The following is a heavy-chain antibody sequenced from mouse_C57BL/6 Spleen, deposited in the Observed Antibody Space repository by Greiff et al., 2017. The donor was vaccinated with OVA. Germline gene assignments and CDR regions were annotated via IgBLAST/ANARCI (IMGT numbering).Heavy chain of an antibody. CDR3: TAAVVATDFDV. Sequence: VQLQQSGAELVRPGASVKLSCTASGFNIKDDYLHWVKQRPEQGLEWIGWIDPENGDTEYASKFQGKATITADTYSNTAYLQLSSLTSEDTAVYYFTAAVVATDFDVWGTGTTVTVSS. V-gene: IGHV14-4*01. J-gene: IGHJ1*03. D-gene: IGHD1-1*01. CDR2: IDPENGDT. CDR1: GFNIKDDY.